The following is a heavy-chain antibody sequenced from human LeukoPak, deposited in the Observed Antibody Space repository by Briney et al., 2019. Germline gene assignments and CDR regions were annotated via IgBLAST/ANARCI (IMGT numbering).Heavy chain of an antibody. CDR1: GFTFSSYP. J-gene: IGHJ4*02. CDR2: ISGSGDST. V-gene: IGHV3-23*01. CDR3: VKGSYYYFDY. D-gene: IGHD3-10*01. Sequence: GGSLRLSCAASGFTFSSYPMSWVRQAPGKGLEWVSAISGSGDSTYYADSVKGRFTISRDNSKNTLYLQMDSLRAEDTAVNYCVKGSYYYFDYWGQGTLVTVSS.